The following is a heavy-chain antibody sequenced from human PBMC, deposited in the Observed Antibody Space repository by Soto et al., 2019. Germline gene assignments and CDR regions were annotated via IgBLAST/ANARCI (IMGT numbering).Heavy chain of an antibody. J-gene: IGHJ5*02. Sequence: GGSLRLSCAASGFTFSSYAMSWVRQAPGKGLEWVSAICCSGGSTYYADSVKGRFTISRDNSKNTLYLQMNSLRAEDLDMNNCAGEAQVEYPSAEDQPRGRAWFDHWGQGTLVTVSS. CDR1: GFTFSSYA. D-gene: IGHD3-16*01. CDR2: ICCSGGST. CDR3: AGEAQVEYPSAEDQPRGRAWFDH. V-gene: IGHV3-23*01.